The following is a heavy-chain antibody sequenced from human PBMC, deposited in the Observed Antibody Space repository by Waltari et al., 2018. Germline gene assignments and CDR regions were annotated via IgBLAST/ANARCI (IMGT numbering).Heavy chain of an antibody. CDR2: ISGSGGST. Sequence: EVQLLESGGGLVQPGGSLRLSCAASGFTFSSYAMSWVRQAPGKGLEWVSAISGSGGSTYYADSVKGRFTISRDNSKNTLYRQMNSLGAEDTAVYYCAKGSAARRGPKSSELGSAAESFDYWGQGTLVTVSS. V-gene: IGHV3-23*01. CDR1: GFTFSSYA. J-gene: IGHJ4*02. D-gene: IGHD6-13*01. CDR3: AKGSAARRGPKSSELGSAAESFDY.